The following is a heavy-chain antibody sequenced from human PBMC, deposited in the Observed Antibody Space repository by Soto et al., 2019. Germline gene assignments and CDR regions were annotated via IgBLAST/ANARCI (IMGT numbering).Heavy chain of an antibody. CDR3: ARVRSSGWYGWFDP. Sequence: SETLSLTCTVSGGSVSSDNYYWTWIRHPPGKGLEWIGYIYYSGSANYNPSLKSRVTMSVDTSKNQFSLNLSSATAADTAVYYCARVRSSGWYGWFDPWGQGTQVTVSS. CDR1: GGSVSSDNYY. CDR2: IYYSGSA. J-gene: IGHJ5*02. V-gene: IGHV4-61*01. D-gene: IGHD6-19*01.